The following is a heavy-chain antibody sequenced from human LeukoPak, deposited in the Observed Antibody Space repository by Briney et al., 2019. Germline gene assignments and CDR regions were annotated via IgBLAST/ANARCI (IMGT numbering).Heavy chain of an antibody. CDR3: AKDGGCGNRQQLGY. CDR2: ICSGGTT. CDR1: GFTFSSYT. D-gene: IGHD6-13*01. Sequence: GGSLRLSCAASGFTFSSYTMSWVRQAPAKGLEWVSCICSGGTTYYADSVKGRFTISRDNSKNTLYLQMTSLRAEDTAVYYCAKDGGCGNRQQLGYWGQGSLVTVSS. V-gene: IGHV3-23*01. J-gene: IGHJ4*02.